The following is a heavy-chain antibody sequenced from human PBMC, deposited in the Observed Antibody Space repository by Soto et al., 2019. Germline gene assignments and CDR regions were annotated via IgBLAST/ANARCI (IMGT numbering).Heavy chain of an antibody. CDR1: GGSISSSSYY. CDR2: IYYSGST. CDR3: ATPYQWELRYNWFDR. Sequence: QLQLQESGPGLVKPSETLSLTCTVSGGSISSSSYYWGWIRQPPGKGLEWIGSIYYSGSTYYNPSLKSRVTTSVDTSKNQFPLMLSSVTAADSAVYYCATPYQWELRYNWFDRWGQGTLVTVSS. D-gene: IGHD1-26*01. V-gene: IGHV4-39*01. J-gene: IGHJ5*02.